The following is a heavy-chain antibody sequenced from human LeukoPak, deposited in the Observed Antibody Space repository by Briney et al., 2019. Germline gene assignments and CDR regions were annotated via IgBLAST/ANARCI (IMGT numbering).Heavy chain of an antibody. D-gene: IGHD6-19*01. CDR2: IYTSGST. CDR3: ARSDSSGWYDPFDY. V-gene: IGHV4-4*07. CDR1: GGSISSYY. Sequence: SETLSLTCTVSGGSISSYYWSWIRQPAGKGLEWIGRIYTSGSTNYNPSLKSRVTMSVDTSKSQFSLKLSSVTAADTAVYYCARSDSSGWYDPFDYWGQGTLVTVSS. J-gene: IGHJ4*02.